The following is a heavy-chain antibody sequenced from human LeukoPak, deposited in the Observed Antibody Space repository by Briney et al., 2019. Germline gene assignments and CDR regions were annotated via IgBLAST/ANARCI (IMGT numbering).Heavy chain of an antibody. V-gene: IGHV4-59*12. CDR3: ARGIRVGLRGGPIDP. J-gene: IGHJ5*02. D-gene: IGHD3-16*01. CDR1: GGSIGYNY. CDR2: VYHTGST. Sequence: SETLSLTCTVSGGSIGYNYWSWIRQPPGKGLEWIGYVYHTGSTYYNPSLKSRVTISVDRSKNQFSLKLSSVTAADTAVYYCARGIRVGLRGGPIDPWGQGTLVTVSS.